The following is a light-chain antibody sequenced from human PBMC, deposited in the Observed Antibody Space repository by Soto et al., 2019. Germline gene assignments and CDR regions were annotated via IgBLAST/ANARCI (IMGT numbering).Light chain of an antibody. CDR1: QSVSSY. V-gene: IGKV3-11*01. J-gene: IGKJ3*01. Sequence: EIVLTQSPATLSLSPGERATLSCRASQSVSSYLAWYQQKPGQAPRLLIYDASNRATGIPARFSGSGSGTDFTPTISSLEPEDFAVYYCHQYNSWPRGTFGPGTKVEIK. CDR2: DAS. CDR3: HQYNSWPRGT.